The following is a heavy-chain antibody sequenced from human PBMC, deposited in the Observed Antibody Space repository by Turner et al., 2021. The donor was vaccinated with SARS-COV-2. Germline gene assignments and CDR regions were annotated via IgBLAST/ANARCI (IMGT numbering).Heavy chain of an antibody. V-gene: IGHV3-33*01. D-gene: IGHD3-10*01. CDR1: GFTFSSYG. Sequence: QVQLVESGGGVVQPGRSLRLSCAASGFTFSSYGMHWVRQAPGKGLEWVVVIWYDGSNKYYADSVKGRFTISRDNSKNTLYLQMNSLRAEDTAVYYCARDLFQDYGSGSYRLDNWGQGTLVTVSS. CDR2: IWYDGSNK. CDR3: ARDLFQDYGSGSYRLDN. J-gene: IGHJ4*02.